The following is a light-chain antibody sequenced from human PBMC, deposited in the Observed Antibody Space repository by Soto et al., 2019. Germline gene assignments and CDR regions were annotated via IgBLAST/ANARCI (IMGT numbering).Light chain of an antibody. CDR3: HQRQYWPPIT. CDR2: DAS. Sequence: VVLTQSPATLPLSPGERATLSCRTSLSISGSLAWYQQKPGQAPRLLISDASTRATGVPARFGGSGSGTDFTLTISSLEPEDFAVYYCHQRQYWPPITFGQGTRLEIK. V-gene: IGKV3-11*01. CDR1: LSISGS. J-gene: IGKJ5*01.